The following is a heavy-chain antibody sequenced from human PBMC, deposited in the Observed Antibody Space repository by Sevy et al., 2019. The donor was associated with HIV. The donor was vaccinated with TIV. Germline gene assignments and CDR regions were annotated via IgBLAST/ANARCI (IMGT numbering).Heavy chain of an antibody. D-gene: IGHD1-1*01. CDR3: VRGDCSTANCPPGYYFDY. V-gene: IGHV3-33*08. CDR1: GFIFSSYG. J-gene: IGHJ4*02. Sequence: GGSLRLSCAASGFIFSSYGMHWVRQAPGKGLEWVTIISYDGSSKYYADSVKGRFTISRDNSENILYLQMNSLRAEDTAVYYCVRGDCSTANCPPGYYFDYWGQGTLVTVSS. CDR2: ISYDGSSK.